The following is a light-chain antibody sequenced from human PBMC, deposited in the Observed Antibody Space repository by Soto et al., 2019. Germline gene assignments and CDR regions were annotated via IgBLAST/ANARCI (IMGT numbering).Light chain of an antibody. CDR3: QQYSSYSAGT. V-gene: IGKV1-5*03. Sequence: DIQMTQSPSTLSASVGDRVTFTCRASQSIDSWLAWYQQKPGKTPNLLIYEASSLESGVPSRFSGSGSGTEFTLTISSLQPDDFATYYCQQYSSYSAGTFGQGTKVEIK. CDR2: EAS. J-gene: IGKJ1*01. CDR1: QSIDSW.